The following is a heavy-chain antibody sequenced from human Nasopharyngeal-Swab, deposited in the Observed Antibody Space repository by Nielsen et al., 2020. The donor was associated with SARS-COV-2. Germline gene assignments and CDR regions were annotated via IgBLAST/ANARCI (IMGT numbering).Heavy chain of an antibody. J-gene: IGHJ4*02. V-gene: IGHV4-34*01. CDR2: INHSGST. Sequence: GSLRLSCAVYGGSFSGYYWSWIRQPPGKGLEWIGEINHSGSTNYNPSLKSRVTISVDTSKNQFSLKLSSVTAADTAVYYCARDLGGGCYDYWGQGTLVTVSS. CDR1: GGSFSGYY. CDR3: ARDLGGGCYDY. D-gene: IGHD2-8*02.